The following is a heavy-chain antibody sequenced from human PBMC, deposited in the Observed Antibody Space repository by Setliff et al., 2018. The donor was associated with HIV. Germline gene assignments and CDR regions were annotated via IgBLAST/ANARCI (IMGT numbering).Heavy chain of an antibody. J-gene: IGHJ3*02. D-gene: IGHD3-22*01. CDR1: GDTFTTYV. V-gene: IGHV1-69*05. CDR2: RSPIFSTT. CDR3: AITSRGYSLQRGGAFDI. Sequence: SVKVSCKGSGDTFTTYVVSWVRQAPGQGLEWMGGRSPIFSTTTYAQKFQGRVTITTDESTSRAYMELSSLRSEDTAVYYCAITSRGYSLQRGGAFDIWGQGTLVTVSS.